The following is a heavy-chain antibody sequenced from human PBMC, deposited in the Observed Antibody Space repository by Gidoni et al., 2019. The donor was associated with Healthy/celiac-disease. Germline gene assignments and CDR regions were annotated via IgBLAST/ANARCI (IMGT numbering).Heavy chain of an antibody. CDR1: CFSLSSYV. CDR3: ARDSLLDYDYVCGSYRRPGGAFDI. V-gene: IGHV3-33*01. CDR2: IWHDGIKK. Sequence: QVQLVESGGGVVQPGRSLRLYCAASCFSLSSYVRHSVRQAPGKGLGYVAGIWHDGIKKYYADSVNGRFTISRDNSKITLYLQMNSLRAEDTSVYYCARDSLLDYDYVCGSYRRPGGAFDIWGQGTMVTVSS. J-gene: IGHJ3*02. D-gene: IGHD3-16*02.